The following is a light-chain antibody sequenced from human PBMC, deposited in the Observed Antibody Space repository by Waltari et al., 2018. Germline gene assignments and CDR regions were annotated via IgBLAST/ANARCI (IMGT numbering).Light chain of an antibody. CDR3: QQYIDWPRT. V-gene: IGKV3-15*01. J-gene: IGKJ2*01. CDR2: AAS. Sequence: EIVMTQSPATLSVSPGEGVTLSCRASQRVGSSLAWYQQRPGQAPRLLIYAASTRATGIPGRFSGSGSGAEFTLTITSLQPEDCAVYYCQQYIDWPRTFGLGTKLEIK. CDR1: QRVGSS.